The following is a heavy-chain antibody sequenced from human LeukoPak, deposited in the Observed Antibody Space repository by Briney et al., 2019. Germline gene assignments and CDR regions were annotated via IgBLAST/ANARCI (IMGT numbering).Heavy chain of an antibody. V-gene: IGHV4-59*01. D-gene: IGHD6-19*01. CDR3: ARLVAGTFYFDS. CDR1: GGSINFYY. Sequence: SEALSLTCTVSGGSINFYYWSWIRRPPGKGLEWIGYIYYSGSTNYTPSLNSRVTISLDTSKNQFSLRLDSVTAADTAVYYCARLVAGTFYFDSWGQGTLVTVSS. J-gene: IGHJ4*02. CDR2: IYYSGST.